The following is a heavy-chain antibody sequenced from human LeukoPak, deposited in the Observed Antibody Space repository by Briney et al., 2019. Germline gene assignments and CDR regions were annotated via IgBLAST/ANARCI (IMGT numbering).Heavy chain of an antibody. CDR1: GFTFSSYV. J-gene: IGHJ6*02. CDR3: SRENGYCSSTSCSQVYYGMDV. V-gene: IGHV3-33*01. Sequence: GGSLRLSCAASGFTFSSYVMHWVRQAPGKGLEWVAVIWYDGSNKYYADSVKGRFTISRDNSKNRLYLQMNSLRAEDTAVYYCSRENGYCSSTSCSQVYYGMDVWGQGTTVTVSS. D-gene: IGHD2-2*03. CDR2: IWYDGSNK.